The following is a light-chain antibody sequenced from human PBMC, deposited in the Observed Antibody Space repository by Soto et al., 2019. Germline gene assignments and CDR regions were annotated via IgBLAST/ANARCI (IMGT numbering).Light chain of an antibody. CDR1: QSVSSY. V-gene: IGKV3-11*01. Sequence: EMVLTQSPATLSLSPGERATLSCSASQSVSSYLAWYQQKPGQAPRLLIYDASNRATGIPARFSGIGSGIDFNLTISSLEPEDFAVYYCQQRSNSPPWTLTFGGGTKVEIK. CDR3: QQRSNSPPWTLT. J-gene: IGKJ4*01. CDR2: DAS.